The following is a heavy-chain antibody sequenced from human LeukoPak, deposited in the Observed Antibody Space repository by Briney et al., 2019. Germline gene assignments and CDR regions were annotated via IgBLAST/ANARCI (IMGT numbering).Heavy chain of an antibody. V-gene: IGHV1-46*01. D-gene: IGHD3-22*01. CDR1: GYTFTSYG. CDR2: INPSGGST. J-gene: IGHJ4*02. Sequence: ASVKVSCKASGYTFTSYGISWVRQAPGQGLEWMGKINPSGGSTSYAQKFQGRVTMTRDTSTSTVYMELSSLRSEDTAVYYCARGGRPTYYYDSSGYYYRYWGQGTLVTVSS. CDR3: ARGGRPTYYYDSSGYYYRY.